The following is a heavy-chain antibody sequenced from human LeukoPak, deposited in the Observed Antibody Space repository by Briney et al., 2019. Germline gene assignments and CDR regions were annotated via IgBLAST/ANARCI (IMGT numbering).Heavy chain of an antibody. D-gene: IGHD2-2*01. V-gene: IGHV1-24*01. CDR3: ARDCSSTSCYWYYYGMDV. Sequence: ASVKVSCKVSGYTLTALSMHWVRQAPGKGVEWRGGFDPEDGETIYAQKFQSRVTMTEDTSTDTAYMELSSLRSEDTAVYYCARDCSSTSCYWYYYGMDVWGQGTTVTVSS. CDR2: FDPEDGET. J-gene: IGHJ6*02. CDR1: GYTLTALS.